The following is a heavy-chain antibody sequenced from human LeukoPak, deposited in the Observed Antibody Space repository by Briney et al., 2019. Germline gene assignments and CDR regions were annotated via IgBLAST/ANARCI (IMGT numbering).Heavy chain of an antibody. V-gene: IGHV4-61*08. CDR1: GGSISSGGYY. Sequence: ASQTLSLTCTVPGGSISSGGYYWSWIRQHPGKGLEWIGYIYYSGSTNYNPSLKSRVTISVDTSKNQFSLKLSSVTAADTAVYYCARAGIAAAGTEGGNWFDPWGQGTLVTVSS. J-gene: IGHJ5*02. D-gene: IGHD6-13*01. CDR2: IYYSGST. CDR3: ARAGIAAAGTEGGNWFDP.